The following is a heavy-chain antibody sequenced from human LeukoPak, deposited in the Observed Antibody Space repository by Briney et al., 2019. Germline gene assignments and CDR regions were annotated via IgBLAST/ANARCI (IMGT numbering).Heavy chain of an antibody. V-gene: IGHV3-74*01. CDR3: ARVPLSDYYYGMDI. D-gene: IGHD3-3*02. CDR1: GFTFSSYW. J-gene: IGHJ6*02. Sequence: PGGSLRLSCAASGFTFSSYWMHWVRQAPGKGLVWVLRINSDGSSTSYADSVKGRFTISRDNAKNTVYLQMNSLRAEDTAVYYCARVPLSDYYYGMDIWGQGTTVTVSS. CDR2: INSDGSST.